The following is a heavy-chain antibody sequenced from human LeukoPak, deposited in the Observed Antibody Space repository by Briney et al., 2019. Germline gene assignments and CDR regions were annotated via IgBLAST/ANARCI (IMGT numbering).Heavy chain of an antibody. D-gene: IGHD6-13*01. CDR2: INPNSGGT. Sequence: ASVKVSCKASGYTFTDYYMYWVRQAPGQGLEWMGRINPNSGGTNYAQDFQGRVTMTKDTSISTAYMELSRLRSDDTAVYYCATLSDSSSDYWGQGTLVTVSS. V-gene: IGHV1-2*06. J-gene: IGHJ4*02. CDR3: ATLSDSSSDY. CDR1: GYTFTDYY.